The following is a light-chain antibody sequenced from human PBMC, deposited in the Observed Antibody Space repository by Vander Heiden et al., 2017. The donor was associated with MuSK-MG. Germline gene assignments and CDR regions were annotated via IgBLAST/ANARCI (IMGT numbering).Light chain of an antibody. CDR1: QNISSY. CDR3: HQDYRTPLT. J-gene: IGKJ2*01. Sequence: DIQMTHSPSSLSASVGDRVTLTRLASQNISSYLNWYQQKPGKAPKLLIYAASSLQSGVPSRFSGSGSGTDFTLTISSLQPEDVATYYCHQDYRTPLTFGPGTKVEIK. CDR2: AAS. V-gene: IGKV1-39*01.